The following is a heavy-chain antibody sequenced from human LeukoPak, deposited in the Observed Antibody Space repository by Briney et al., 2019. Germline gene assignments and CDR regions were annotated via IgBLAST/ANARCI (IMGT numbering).Heavy chain of an antibody. CDR3: ARDTSRYDFWSGYYFDY. D-gene: IGHD3-3*01. J-gene: IGHJ4*02. V-gene: IGHV4-4*07. CDR2: IYTSGST. Sequence: PSETLSLTCTVSGGSISSYYWSWIRQPAGKGLEWIGRIYTSGSTNYNPSLKSRVTMSVDTSKNQFSLKLSSVTAADTAVYYSARDTSRYDFWSGYYFDYWGQGTLVTVSS. CDR1: GGSISSYY.